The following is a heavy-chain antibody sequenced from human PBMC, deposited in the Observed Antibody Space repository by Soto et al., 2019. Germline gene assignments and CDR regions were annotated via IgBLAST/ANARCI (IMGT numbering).Heavy chain of an antibody. CDR2: IYYSGST. J-gene: IGHJ6*03. Sequence: PSETLSLTCTVSGGSISSYYWSWIRQPPGKGLEWIGYIYYSGSTNYNPSLKSRVTISVDTSKNQFSLKLSSVTAADTAVYYCARLELVPASIGYSYYCYYQAFWGKRTTVTVSS. CDR1: GGSISSYY. D-gene: IGHD2-2*01. CDR3: ARLELVPASIGYSYYCYYQAF. V-gene: IGHV4-59*08.